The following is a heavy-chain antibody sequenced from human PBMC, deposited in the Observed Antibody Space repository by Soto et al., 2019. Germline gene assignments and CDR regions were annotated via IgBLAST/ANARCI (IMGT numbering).Heavy chain of an antibody. CDR2: INRMDGST. CDR3: AKNYYFDN. J-gene: IGHJ4*02. Sequence: EVQLLESGGGSIQPGGSLRLSCEASGFTFSSFAMSWVRQAPGKGLEWVSSINRMDGSTYYADSVKGRLTISRDNSKNTLYLQMDSLRAEDTAVYYCAKNYYFDNWGQGTLVIVSS. V-gene: IGHV3-23*01. CDR1: GFTFSSFA.